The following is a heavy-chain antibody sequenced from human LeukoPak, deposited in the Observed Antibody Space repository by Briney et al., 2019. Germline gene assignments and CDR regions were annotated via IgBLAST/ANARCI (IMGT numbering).Heavy chain of an antibody. J-gene: IGHJ4*02. CDR1: GGSFSGYY. CDR3: ARVKSNYGWIDN. CDR2: INHSGST. D-gene: IGHD4-4*01. V-gene: IGHV4-34*01. Sequence: SETLSLTCAVYGGSFSGYYSSWIRQPPGKGLEWIGEINHSGSTNYNPSLKSRVTISVDTSKNQFSLKLSSVTAADTAVYYCARVKSNYGWIDNWGQGTLVTVSS.